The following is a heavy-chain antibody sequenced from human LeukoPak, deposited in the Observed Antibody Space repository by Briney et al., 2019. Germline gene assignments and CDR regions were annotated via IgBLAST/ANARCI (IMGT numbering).Heavy chain of an antibody. Sequence: PGGSLRLSCAASGFTFSSYAMDWVRQAPGKGLEWVAFIRYDGSNKYYADSVKGRFTISRDNSKNTLYLQMNSLRAEDTAVYYCAKSSGSSWYPFDYWGQGTLVTVSS. J-gene: IGHJ4*02. CDR1: GFTFSSYA. CDR2: IRYDGSNK. D-gene: IGHD6-13*01. CDR3: AKSSGSSWYPFDY. V-gene: IGHV3-30*02.